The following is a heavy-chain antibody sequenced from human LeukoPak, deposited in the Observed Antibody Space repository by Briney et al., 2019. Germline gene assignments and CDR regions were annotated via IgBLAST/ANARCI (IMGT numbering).Heavy chain of an antibody. CDR2: INQYGTEK. D-gene: IGHD1-26*01. Sequence: PGGSLRLSCAVSGFTFSSYWMSWVRQAPGKGLEWVAKINQYGTEKYDVDSVKGRFTISRDNAKNSLYLQMNSLRAEDTAVYYCARVSGMLLGRGYFDYWGQGTLVTVSS. V-gene: IGHV3-7*02. J-gene: IGHJ4*02. CDR1: GFTFSSYW. CDR3: ARVSGMLLGRGYFDY.